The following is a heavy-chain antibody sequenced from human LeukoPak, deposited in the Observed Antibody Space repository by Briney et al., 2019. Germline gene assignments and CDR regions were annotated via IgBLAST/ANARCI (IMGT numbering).Heavy chain of an antibody. Sequence: GGSLRLSCAASGFTVSSNYMSCVRQAPGKGLEWVSVIYSGGSTYYADSVKGRFTISRDNSKNTLYLQMNSLSAEDTAVYYCASSAGYCSGGSCAGGMDVWGQGTTVTVSS. D-gene: IGHD2-15*01. CDR3: ASSAGYCSGGSCAGGMDV. CDR2: IYSGGST. CDR1: GFTVSSNY. J-gene: IGHJ6*02. V-gene: IGHV3-66*02.